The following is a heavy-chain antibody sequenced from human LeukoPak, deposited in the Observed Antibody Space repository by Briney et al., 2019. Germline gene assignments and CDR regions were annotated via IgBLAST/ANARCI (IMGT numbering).Heavy chain of an antibody. V-gene: IGHV4-59*08. Sequence: SETLSLTCTVSGGSISSYYWSWIRQPPGKGLEWIGYIYCSGSTNYNPSLKSRVTRSVDTSKNQFSLKLSSVTAADTAVYYCARHGYSSGIYYFDYWGQGTLVTVSS. CDR2: IYCSGST. J-gene: IGHJ4*02. CDR3: ARHGYSSGIYYFDY. D-gene: IGHD6-25*01. CDR1: GGSISSYY.